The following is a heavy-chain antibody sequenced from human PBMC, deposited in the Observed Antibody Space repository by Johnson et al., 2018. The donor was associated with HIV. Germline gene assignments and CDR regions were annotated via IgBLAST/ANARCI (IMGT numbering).Heavy chain of an antibody. J-gene: IGHJ3*02. V-gene: IGHV3-30-3*01. CDR3: ARAAYSGSHHDAFDI. Sequence: QVLLVESGGGLVQPGGSLRLSCAASGFTFSSYAMHWVRQAPGKGLEWVAVISYDGSNKYYAYSVKGRFTISRDNSKNTLYLQMNSLRAEDTAVYYCARAAYSGSHHDAFDIWGQGTMVTVSS. D-gene: IGHD1-26*01. CDR2: ISYDGSNK. CDR1: GFTFSSYA.